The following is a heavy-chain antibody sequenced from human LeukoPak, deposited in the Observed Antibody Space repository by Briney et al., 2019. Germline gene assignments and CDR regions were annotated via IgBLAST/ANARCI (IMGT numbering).Heavy chain of an antibody. D-gene: IGHD5-12*01. CDR2: IIPILGIA. Sequence: SVTVSFKASGGTFSSYAISWVRQAPGQGLEWVGRIIPILGIANYAQKFQGRVTITADKSTSTAYMELSSLRSEDTAVYYCASLYLRARYSGYDYDAFDIWRQGTMVTDSS. J-gene: IGHJ3*02. CDR3: ASLYLRARYSGYDYDAFDI. V-gene: IGHV1-69*04. CDR1: GGTFSSYA.